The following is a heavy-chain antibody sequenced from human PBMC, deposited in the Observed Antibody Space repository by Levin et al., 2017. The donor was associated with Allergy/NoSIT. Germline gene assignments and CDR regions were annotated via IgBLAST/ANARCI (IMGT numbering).Heavy chain of an antibody. Sequence: SGPTLVKPTQTLTLTCTFSGFSLSTSGMCVSWIRQPPGKALEWLARIDWDDDKYYSTSLKTRLTISKDTSKNQVVLTMTNMDPVDTATYYCARTPTVTRLAPPYYFDYWGQGTLVTVSS. CDR2: IDWDDDK. CDR3: ARTPTVTRLAPPYYFDY. V-gene: IGHV2-70*11. J-gene: IGHJ4*02. CDR1: GFSLSTSGMC. D-gene: IGHD4-17*01.